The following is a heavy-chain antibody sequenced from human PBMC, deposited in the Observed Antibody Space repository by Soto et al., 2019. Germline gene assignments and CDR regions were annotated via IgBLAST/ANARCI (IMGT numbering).Heavy chain of an antibody. Sequence: SETLSLTCTVSGGSITSGDYYWSWIRQPPGKGLEWIGYIYYSGSTYYNPSLKSRVTISVDTSKSQFSLKLSSVTAADTAVYYCARDMRFARDYYYYGMDVWGQGTTVTVSS. CDR1: GGSITSGDYY. V-gene: IGHV4-30-4*01. J-gene: IGHJ6*02. CDR2: IYYSGST. D-gene: IGHD3-3*01. CDR3: ARDMRFARDYYYYGMDV.